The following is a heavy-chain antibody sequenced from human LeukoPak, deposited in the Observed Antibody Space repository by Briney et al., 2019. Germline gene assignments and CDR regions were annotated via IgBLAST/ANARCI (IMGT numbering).Heavy chain of an antibody. J-gene: IGHJ6*02. V-gene: IGHV1-2*02. CDR1: GYTFTGYY. Sequence: WASVKVSCKASGYTFTGYYMHWVRQAPGQGLEWMGWINPNSGGTNYAQKFQGRVTMTRDTSISTAYMELSRLRSDDTAVYYCARDRCSSTSCFYYYYGMDVWGQGTTVTVSS. CDR3: ARDRCSSTSCFYYYYGMDV. CDR2: INPNSGGT. D-gene: IGHD2-2*01.